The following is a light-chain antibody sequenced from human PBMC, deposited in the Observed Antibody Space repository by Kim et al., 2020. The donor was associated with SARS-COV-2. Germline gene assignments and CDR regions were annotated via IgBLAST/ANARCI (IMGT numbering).Light chain of an antibody. CDR3: QESYSTLYT. CDR1: NSITNY. V-gene: IGKV1-39*01. J-gene: IGKJ2*01. Sequence: IQMTQSPSSLSASVGDRVTISCRSSNSITNYLNWYQQRPGKAPSLLIFDASTLQNGVPSRFIGSGSGTDFTLTIASLQPEEFATYFCQESYSTLYTFGQGTKLEI. CDR2: DAS.